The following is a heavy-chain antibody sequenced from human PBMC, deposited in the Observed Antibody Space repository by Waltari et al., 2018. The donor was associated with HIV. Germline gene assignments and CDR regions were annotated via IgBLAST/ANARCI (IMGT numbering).Heavy chain of an antibody. D-gene: IGHD2-15*01. CDR3: AKQYISGG. CDR1: GFIFSSRA. J-gene: IGHJ4*02. CDR2: ISESGGET. V-gene: IGHV3-23*01. Sequence: EVHLLESGGGLEQPGGSLRLSCAASGFIFSSRAMNWVRQAPGKGLEWVSSISESGGETHYADSVQGRFTISRDNSKNTLYLQMNSLRAEDTAVYYCAKQYISGGWGQGTLVTVSS.